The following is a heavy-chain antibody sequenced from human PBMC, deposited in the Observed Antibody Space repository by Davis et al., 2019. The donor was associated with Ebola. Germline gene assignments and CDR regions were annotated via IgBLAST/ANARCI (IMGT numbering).Heavy chain of an antibody. V-gene: IGHV3-73*01. CDR3: ARGDFYYGVDV. Sequence: GESLKISCAASGFTFSGSAMHWVRQASGKGLEWVGRIRSKANSYATAYAASVKGRFTISRDDSKNTAYLQMNSLKTEDTAVYYCARGDFYYGVDVWGQGTTVTVSS. CDR2: IRSKANSYAT. CDR1: GFTFSGSA. J-gene: IGHJ6*02.